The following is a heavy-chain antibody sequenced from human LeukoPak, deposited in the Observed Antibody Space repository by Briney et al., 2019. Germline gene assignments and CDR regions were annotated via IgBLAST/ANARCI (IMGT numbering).Heavy chain of an antibody. Sequence: SETLSLTCAVYGGSFSGYYWSWTRQPPGKGLEWIGEINHSGSTNYNPSLKSRVTISVDTSKNQFSLKLSSVTAADTAVYYCAIVLSSGYYYSPYYYYMDVWGKGTTVTVSS. J-gene: IGHJ6*03. CDR2: INHSGST. V-gene: IGHV4-34*01. D-gene: IGHD3-22*01. CDR1: GGSFSGYY. CDR3: AIVLSSGYYYSPYYYYMDV.